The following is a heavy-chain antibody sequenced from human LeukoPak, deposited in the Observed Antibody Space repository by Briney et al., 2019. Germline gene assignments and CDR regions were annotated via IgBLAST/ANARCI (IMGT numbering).Heavy chain of an antibody. CDR1: GYTFTGYY. D-gene: IGHD6-6*01. V-gene: IGHV1-2*02. CDR2: INPNSGGT. CDR3: ARGWGPGSSSDFDY. J-gene: IGHJ4*02. Sequence: ASVKVSCKASGYTFTGYYMDWVRQSPGQGLGWMGWINPNSGGTNYAQKFQGSVTRTRDTSISTAYMELSRLRSDDTAVYYCARGWGPGSSSDFDYWGQGTLVTVSS.